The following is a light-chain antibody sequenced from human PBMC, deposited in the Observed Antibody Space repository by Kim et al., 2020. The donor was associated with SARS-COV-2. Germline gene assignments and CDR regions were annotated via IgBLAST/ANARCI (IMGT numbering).Light chain of an antibody. J-gene: IGKJ1*01. V-gene: IGKV1-5*03. Sequence: ASLGDRVTITCRASQSISSWLAWYQQKPGKAPKLLIYKASSLESGVPSRFSGSGSGTEFTLTISSLQPDDFATYYCQQYNSDLRTFGQGTKVDIK. CDR1: QSISSW. CDR3: QQYNSDLRT. CDR2: KAS.